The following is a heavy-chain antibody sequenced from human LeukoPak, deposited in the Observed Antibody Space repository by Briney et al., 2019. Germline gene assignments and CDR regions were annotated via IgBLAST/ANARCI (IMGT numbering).Heavy chain of an antibody. Sequence: GESLKISCRVSGYDFTSYWTAWVRQMPGRGLEWMGFIYPADYDTRYSPSFQGQVTISADRSVTTAYLQWSSLKASDTAVYFCARGLGYSTSSISFDSWGQGTLVTVSS. D-gene: IGHD6-6*01. J-gene: IGHJ4*02. CDR1: GYDFTSYW. CDR2: IYPADYDT. V-gene: IGHV5-51*01. CDR3: ARGLGYSTSSISFDS.